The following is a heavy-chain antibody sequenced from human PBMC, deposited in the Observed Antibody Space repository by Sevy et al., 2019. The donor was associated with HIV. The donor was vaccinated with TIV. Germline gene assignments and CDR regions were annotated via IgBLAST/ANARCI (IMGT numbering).Heavy chain of an antibody. CDR3: VKESGVRVRWYFEH. J-gene: IGHJ4*02. D-gene: IGHD3-3*01. V-gene: IGHV3-9*01. CDR1: GFIFDDYA. CDR2: ITWDRGNI. Sequence: GGSLRFSCAASGFIFDDYAIHWVRQAPGKGLEWVSGITWDRGNIGYADSVKGRFTISRDNAKNSVYLEMNSLRTEDTALYYCVKESGVRVRWYFEHRGQGTPVTVSS.